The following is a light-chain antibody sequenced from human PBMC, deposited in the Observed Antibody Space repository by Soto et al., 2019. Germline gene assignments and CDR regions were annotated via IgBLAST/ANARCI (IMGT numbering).Light chain of an antibody. V-gene: IGKV3-20*01. CDR2: GAS. CDR1: QSVSSNY. J-gene: IGKJ1*01. Sequence: EIVLTHSPGTLSLSPGERATLSCRASQSVSSNYLAWYQQKPGQAPRLLIYGASSRATGIPDRFSGSGSGTDFTLKISRVEAEDVGVYYCMQALQTPWTFGQGTKVDIK. CDR3: MQALQTPWT.